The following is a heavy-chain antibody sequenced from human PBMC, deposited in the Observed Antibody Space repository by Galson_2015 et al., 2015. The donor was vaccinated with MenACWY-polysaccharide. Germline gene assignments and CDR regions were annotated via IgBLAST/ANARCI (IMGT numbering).Heavy chain of an antibody. Sequence: SVKVSCKASGCTFTNHGITWLRQAPGQGLEWVGRIIPLLGKTNYAQKIQGRVTITRDKSTSTVYMELSSLKSEDTAVYCCTRAKCNARTSYYAYWGRGTLVTVSS. D-gene: IGHD2-8*01. CDR2: IIPLLGKT. CDR1: GCTFTNHG. CDR3: TRAKCNARTSYYAY. J-gene: IGHJ4*02. V-gene: IGHV1-69*04.